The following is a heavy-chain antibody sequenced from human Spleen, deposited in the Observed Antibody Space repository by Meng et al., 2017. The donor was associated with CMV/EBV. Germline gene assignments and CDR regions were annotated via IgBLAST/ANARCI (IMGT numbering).Heavy chain of an antibody. CDR1: GFVFSRNW. Sequence: GGSLRLSCEASGFVFSRNWMTWVRQAAGEGLEWVANINQDGSDKYFADSVKGRFTISRDNAKNSLYLQMNSLTAADTAVYYCARDVGYYDSSGYYYWYYGMDVWGQGTTVTVSS. CDR2: INQDGSDK. J-gene: IGHJ6*02. V-gene: IGHV3-7*01. CDR3: ARDVGYYDSSGYYYWYYGMDV. D-gene: IGHD3-22*01.